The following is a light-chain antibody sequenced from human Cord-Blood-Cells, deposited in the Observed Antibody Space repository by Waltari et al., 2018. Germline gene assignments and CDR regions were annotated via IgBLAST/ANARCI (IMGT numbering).Light chain of an antibody. Sequence: QSALTQPRSVSGSPGQSVTLSCTGTSSDVGGYNYVSWYQQHPGKAPKLMLYDVSKRPSGVPKRFSGSKSGNTASLTISGLQGEDEADYYCCSYAGSYTYVFGTGTKVTVL. V-gene: IGLV2-11*01. J-gene: IGLJ1*01. CDR2: DVS. CDR3: CSYAGSYTYV. CDR1: SSDVGGYNY.